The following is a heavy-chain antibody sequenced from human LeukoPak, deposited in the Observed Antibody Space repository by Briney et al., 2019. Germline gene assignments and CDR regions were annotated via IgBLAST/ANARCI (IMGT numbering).Heavy chain of an antibody. CDR1: GFTFSSYG. Sequence: GGSLRLSCAASGFTFSSYGMHWVRQAPGKGLEWVAVISFDGSNKYYADSVKGRFTISRDNSKNTLYLQMNSLRAEDTAVYYCARDIPAYYDSSGYDYWGQGTLVTVSS. J-gene: IGHJ4*02. CDR3: ARDIPAYYDSSGYDY. D-gene: IGHD3-22*01. V-gene: IGHV3-30*03. CDR2: ISFDGSNK.